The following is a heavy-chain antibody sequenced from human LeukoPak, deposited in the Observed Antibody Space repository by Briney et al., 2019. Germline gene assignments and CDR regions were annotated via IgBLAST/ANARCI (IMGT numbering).Heavy chain of an antibody. V-gene: IGHV3-48*03. CDR1: GFTFSSYE. Sequence: GGSLRLSCAASGFTFSSYEMNWVRQAPGKGLEWVSYISSSGSTIYYADSVKGRFTISRDNAKNSLYLQMNSLRAEDTAVYYCARVRRGSYSTPLGYRGQGTLVTVSS. CDR3: ARVRRGSYSTPLGY. D-gene: IGHD1-26*01. J-gene: IGHJ4*02. CDR2: ISSSGSTI.